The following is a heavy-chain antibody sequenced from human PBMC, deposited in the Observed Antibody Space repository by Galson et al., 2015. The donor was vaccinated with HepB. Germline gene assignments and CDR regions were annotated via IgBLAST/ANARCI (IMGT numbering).Heavy chain of an antibody. CDR3: ASGGYYDILTGPLPRPHPYRRESNWFDP. V-gene: IGHV3-21*01. CDR1: GFTFSSYS. D-gene: IGHD3-9*01. CDR2: ISSSSSYI. Sequence: SLRLSCAASGFTFSSYSMNWVRQAPGKGLEWVSSISSSSSYIYYADSVKGRFTISRDNAKNSLYLQMNSLRAEDTAVYYCASGGYYDILTGPLPRPHPYRRESNWFDPWGQGTLVTVSS. J-gene: IGHJ5*02.